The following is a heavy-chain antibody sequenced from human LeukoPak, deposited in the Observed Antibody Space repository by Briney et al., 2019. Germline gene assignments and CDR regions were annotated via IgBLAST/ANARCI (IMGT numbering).Heavy chain of an antibody. V-gene: IGHV3-23*01. CDR1: GFTFSSDA. D-gene: IGHD3-22*01. CDR3: AKTPWMIVVAFDY. J-gene: IGHJ4*02. CDR2: ISGNGGST. Sequence: PGGSLRLSCAASGFTFSSDAMSWVRQAPGKGLEWVSAISGNGGSTYYADSVKGRFTISRDNSKNTLYLQMNSLRAEDTAVYYCAKTPWMIVVAFDYWGQGTLVTVSS.